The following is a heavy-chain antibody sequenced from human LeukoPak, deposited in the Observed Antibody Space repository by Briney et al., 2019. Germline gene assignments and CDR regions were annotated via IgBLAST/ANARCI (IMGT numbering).Heavy chain of an antibody. Sequence: PGGSLRLSCAASGFIFSNYAMYWVRQAPGKGLEWVSAISGRSDNTYYADSVKGRFTLSRDSSKNTLYLQMNSLRADDTAVHYCAKWGDYDVLTGYYVSDFWGQGTLVTVSS. CDR2: ISGRSDNT. D-gene: IGHD3-9*01. V-gene: IGHV3-23*01. CDR1: GFIFSNYA. CDR3: AKWGDYDVLTGYYVSDF. J-gene: IGHJ4*02.